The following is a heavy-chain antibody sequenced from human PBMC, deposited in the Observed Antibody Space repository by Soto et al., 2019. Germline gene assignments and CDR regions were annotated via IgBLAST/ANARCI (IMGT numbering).Heavy chain of an antibody. V-gene: IGHV3-33*01. CDR1: GFIFSSFG. CDR2: IWYDGSNT. CDR3: VRDLLGSGGHFDY. J-gene: IGHJ4*02. D-gene: IGHD7-27*01. Sequence: GGSLRLSCAASGFIFSSFGMHWVRQAPGKGLEWVAHIWYDGSNTYYADSVKGRFTISRDNSRNTVYLQMNSLRAEDAAVYHCVRDLLGSGGHFDYWGQGTLVTVSS.